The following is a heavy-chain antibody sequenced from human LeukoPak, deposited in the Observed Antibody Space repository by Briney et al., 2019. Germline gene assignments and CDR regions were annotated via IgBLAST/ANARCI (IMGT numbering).Heavy chain of an antibody. CDR3: AIGSFGSGGRFPFDH. CDR2: IDPKSGGT. CDR1: GYTFIAYY. Sequence: ASVRVSCKSSGYTFIAYYIYWVRQAPGQGLEWMGWIDPKSGGTNFAQITQGRVTMTRDTSTTTAYMELSSLRSDDPAVYFCAIGSFGSGGRFPFDHWGQGTLVTVSS. D-gene: IGHD3-10*01. V-gene: IGHV1-2*02. J-gene: IGHJ4*02.